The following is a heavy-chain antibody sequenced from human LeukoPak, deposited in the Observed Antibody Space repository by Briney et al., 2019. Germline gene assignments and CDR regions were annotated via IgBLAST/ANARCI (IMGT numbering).Heavy chain of an antibody. Sequence: GGSLRLSCAASGFTFSSYGMHWVRQAPGKGLEWVAFIRYDGSNKYYADSVKGRFTISRDNSKNTLYLQMNSLRAEDTAVYYCARRATTERGHSYGLDYWGQGTLVTVSS. D-gene: IGHD5-18*01. CDR3: ARRATTERGHSYGLDY. CDR2: IRYDGSNK. J-gene: IGHJ4*02. CDR1: GFTFSSYG. V-gene: IGHV3-30*02.